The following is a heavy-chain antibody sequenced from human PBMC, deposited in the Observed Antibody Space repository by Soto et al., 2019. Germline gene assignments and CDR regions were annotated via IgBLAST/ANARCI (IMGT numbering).Heavy chain of an antibody. CDR2: IYYSGST. V-gene: IGHV4-59*01. D-gene: IGHD5-12*01. J-gene: IGHJ4*02. CDR1: GVSISSYY. CDR3: ARGVGKGGYDLGYFDY. Sequence: SETLSLTCTVSGVSISSYYWSWIRQPPGRGLEWIGYIYYSGSTNYNPSLKSRVTISVDTSKNQFSLKLSSVTAADTAVYYCARGVGKGGYDLGYFDYWGQGTLVTVSS.